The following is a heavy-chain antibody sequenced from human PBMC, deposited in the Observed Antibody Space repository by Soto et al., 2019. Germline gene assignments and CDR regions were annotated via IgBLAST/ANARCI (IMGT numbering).Heavy chain of an antibody. D-gene: IGHD2-21*02. CDR1: GFTFGSYE. Sequence: PGGSLRLSCAASGFTFGSYEVNWVRQAPGKGLEWVPYISGSGATKYYADSVKGRFTISRDNAKNSLYLQMNSLRAEDTALYFCAREGVVVVTATDYYGLDVWGQGTTVTVSS. CDR3: AREGVVVVTATDYYGLDV. V-gene: IGHV3-48*03. J-gene: IGHJ6*02. CDR2: ISGSGATK.